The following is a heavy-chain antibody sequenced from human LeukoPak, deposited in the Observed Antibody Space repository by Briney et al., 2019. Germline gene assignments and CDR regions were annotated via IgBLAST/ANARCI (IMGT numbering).Heavy chain of an antibody. D-gene: IGHD4-17*01. CDR3: AKVGDYGDYGGVDY. J-gene: IGHJ4*02. CDR2: IDAGGGST. V-gene: IGHV3-23*01. CDR1: GFTFSSYG. Sequence: GGSLRLSCAASGFTFSSYGMSWVRQAPGKGLEWVSGIDAGGGSTYYADSVKGRFTISRDNSMNTLYLQMNSLRVEDTAVYYCAKVGDYGDYGGVDYWGQGTLVIVSS.